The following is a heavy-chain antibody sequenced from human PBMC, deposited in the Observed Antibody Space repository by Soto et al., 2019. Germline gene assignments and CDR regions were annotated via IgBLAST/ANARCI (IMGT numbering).Heavy chain of an antibody. Sequence: SGPTLVNHTETLTRTCTVSELSLPNDILGGSWVRQPPGKSMHCLAHFFSNDDKSYSTSLXSRLAISKDTSRSQVVLTMTKMEPVDSATYYCAHRKYCRRTDCYLASSDPWGQGPLVNVCS. CDR3: AHRKYCRRTDCYLASSDP. V-gene: IGHV2-26*01. D-gene: IGHD2-2*01. CDR2: FFSNDDK. CDR1: ELSLPNDILG. J-gene: IGHJ5*02.